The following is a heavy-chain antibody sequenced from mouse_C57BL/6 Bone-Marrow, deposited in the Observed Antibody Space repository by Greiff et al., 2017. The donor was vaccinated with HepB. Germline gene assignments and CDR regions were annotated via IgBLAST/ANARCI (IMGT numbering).Heavy chain of an antibody. CDR2: ISDGGSYT. V-gene: IGHV5-4*01. CDR3: ARALYYYGSSLYAMDY. D-gene: IGHD1-1*01. J-gene: IGHJ4*01. Sequence: EVQRVESGGGLVKPGGSLKLSCAASGFTFSSYAMSWVRQTPEKRLEWVATISDGGSYTYYPDNVKGRFTISRDNAKNNLYLQMSHLKSEDTAMYYCARALYYYGSSLYAMDYWGQGTSVTVSS. CDR1: GFTFSSYA.